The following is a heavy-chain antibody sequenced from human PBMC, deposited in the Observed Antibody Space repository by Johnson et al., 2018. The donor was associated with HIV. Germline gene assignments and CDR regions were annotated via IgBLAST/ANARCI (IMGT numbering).Heavy chain of an antibody. CDR2: IRWNGGIT. J-gene: IGHJ3*02. D-gene: IGHD3-16*01. Sequence: VQLVESGGGVVRPGGSLRLSCAASGFIFDQYGMSWVRQVPGKGLEWVSGIRWNGGITGYADSVKCRFTISRDNAENSLYLQMNSLRAEDTALYYCARDRRIMITFGADVFDIWGQGTMVTVSS. CDR1: GFIFDQYG. CDR3: ARDRRIMITFGADVFDI. V-gene: IGHV3-20*04.